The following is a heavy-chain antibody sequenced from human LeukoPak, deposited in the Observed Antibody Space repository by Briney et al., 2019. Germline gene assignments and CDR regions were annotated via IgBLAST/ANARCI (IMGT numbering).Heavy chain of an antibody. D-gene: IGHD1-26*01. CDR2: IYHSGST. J-gene: IGHJ4*02. CDR3: ARQPLIVGATIRLSNFEY. V-gene: IGHV4-38-2*01. CDR1: GYSISSGYY. Sequence: NSSETLSLTCAVSGYSISSGYYWGWIRQPPGQGLEWIGSIYHSGSTYYNPSLKSRVTISVDTSKNQFSLKLSSVTAADTAVYYCARQPLIVGATIRLSNFEYWGQGTLVTVSS.